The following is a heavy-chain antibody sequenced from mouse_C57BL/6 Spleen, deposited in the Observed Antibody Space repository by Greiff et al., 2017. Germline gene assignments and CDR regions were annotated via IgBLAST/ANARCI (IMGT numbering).Heavy chain of an antibody. Sequence: EVKLMESGGDLVKPGGSLKLSCAASGFTFSSYGMSWVRQTPDKRLEWVATISSGGSYTYYPDSVKGRFTISRDNAKNTLYRQMSSLKSEDTAMYYCGRHDGYFDYWGQGTTLTVSS. CDR1: GFTFSSYG. CDR2: ISSGGSYT. CDR3: GRHDGYFDY. V-gene: IGHV5-6*01. J-gene: IGHJ2*01. D-gene: IGHD2-3*01.